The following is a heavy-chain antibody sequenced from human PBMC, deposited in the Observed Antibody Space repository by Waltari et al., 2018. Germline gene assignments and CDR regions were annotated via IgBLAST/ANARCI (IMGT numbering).Heavy chain of an antibody. D-gene: IGHD7-27*01. J-gene: IGHJ4*02. Sequence: QVTLKESGPALVKPTQTLTRTCIFSGFSISTSGKGVGWLRQPPGKALEWLASIYWNDDKYYMTSLKTRLTISKDTSKNQVILTVTTMDPVDTATYFCARVRRDWGVHDVWGPGVLVTVSS. CDR1: GFSISTSGKG. V-gene: IGHV2-70*04. CDR2: IYWNDDK. CDR3: ARVRRDWGVHDV.